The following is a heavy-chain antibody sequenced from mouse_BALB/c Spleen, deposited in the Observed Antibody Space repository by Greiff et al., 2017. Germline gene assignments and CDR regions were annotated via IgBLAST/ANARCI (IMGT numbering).Heavy chain of an antibody. J-gene: IGHJ3*01. CDR1: GFTFSSYG. D-gene: IGHD4-1*01. CDR3: APNWDVAY. Sequence: EVNLVESGGDLVKPGGSLKLSCAASGFTFSSYGMSWVRQTPDKRLEWVATISSGGSYTYYPDSVKGRFTISRDNAKNTLYLQMSSLKSEDTAMYYCAPNWDVAYWGQGTLVTVSA. CDR2: ISSGGSYT. V-gene: IGHV5-6*01.